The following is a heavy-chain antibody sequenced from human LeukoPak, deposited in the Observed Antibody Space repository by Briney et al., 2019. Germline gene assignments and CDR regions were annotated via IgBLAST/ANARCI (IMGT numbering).Heavy chain of an antibody. J-gene: IGHJ4*02. V-gene: IGHV3-23*01. D-gene: IGHD3-3*01. CDR1: GFAFSSYA. Sequence: PGGSLRLSCAASGFAFSSYAMSWVRQAPGKGLEWVSAMSGSGGSTYYADSVKGRFTISRDNSKNTLYLQMNSLRAEDTAVYYCAKCGTYDFWSGSYFDYWGQGTLVTVSS. CDR2: MSGSGGST. CDR3: AKCGTYDFWSGSYFDY.